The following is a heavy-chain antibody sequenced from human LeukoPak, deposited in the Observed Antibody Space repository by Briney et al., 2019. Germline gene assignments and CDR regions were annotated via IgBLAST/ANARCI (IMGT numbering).Heavy chain of an antibody. V-gene: IGHV1-2*02. J-gene: IGHJ4*02. CDR2: INANSGGT. CDR3: ARDFPSSGWYHPFDY. D-gene: IGHD6-19*01. CDR1: GYTFTAYY. Sequence: ASVKVSCKASGYTFTAYYMHWVRQAPGHGLEWMGWINANSGGTNYAQKFPGRVTMTRDTSISTVYMELSRLRSDDTAVYYCARDFPSSGWYHPFDYWGQGILVTVSS.